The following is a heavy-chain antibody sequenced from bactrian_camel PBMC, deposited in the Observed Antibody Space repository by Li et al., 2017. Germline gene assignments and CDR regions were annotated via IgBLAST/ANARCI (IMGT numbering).Heavy chain of an antibody. CDR2: IDTDDGST. J-gene: IGHJ4*01. CDR1: IDTYSRYC. CDR3: AAGNVLRFFWRDKDRWTY. V-gene: IGHV3S26*01. Sequence: HVQLVESGGGSVQAGGSLRLSCSTSIDTYSRYCLAWFRQAPGKAREGVATIDTDDGSTSYADSVKGRFTISKDNAKNTVYLQMNSLKPEDTALYYCAAGNVLRFFWRDKDRWTYWGQGTQVTVS. D-gene: IGHD8*01.